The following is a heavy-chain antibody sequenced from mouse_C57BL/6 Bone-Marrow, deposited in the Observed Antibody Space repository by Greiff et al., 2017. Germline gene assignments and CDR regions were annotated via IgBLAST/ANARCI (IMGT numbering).Heavy chain of an antibody. J-gene: IGHJ2*01. CDR3: ARGEEGTGNLDY. CDR2: IDPSDSYT. CDR1: GYTFTSYW. V-gene: IGHV1-50*01. Sequence: QVQLQQPGAELVKPGASVKLSCKASGYTFTSYWMQWVKQRPGQGLEWIGEIDPSDSYTNYKQKFKGKATLTVDTSSSTAYMQLSSLTSEDSAVYYCARGEEGTGNLDYWGQGTTLTVSS. D-gene: IGHD4-1*01.